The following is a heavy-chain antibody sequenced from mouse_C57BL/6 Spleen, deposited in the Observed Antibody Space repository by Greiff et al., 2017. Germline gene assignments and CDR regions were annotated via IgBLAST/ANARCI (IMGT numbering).Heavy chain of an antibody. J-gene: IGHJ3*01. CDR1: GFTFSSYA. CDR2: ISDGGSYT. Sequence: EVQGVESGGGLVKPGGSLKLSCAASGFTFSSYAMSWVRQTPEKRLEWVATISDGGSYTYYPDNVKGRFTISRDNAKNNLYLQMSHLKSEDTAMYYCARGVDSSGYGGFAYWGQGTLVTVSA. D-gene: IGHD3-2*02. V-gene: IGHV5-4*01. CDR3: ARGVDSSGYGGFAY.